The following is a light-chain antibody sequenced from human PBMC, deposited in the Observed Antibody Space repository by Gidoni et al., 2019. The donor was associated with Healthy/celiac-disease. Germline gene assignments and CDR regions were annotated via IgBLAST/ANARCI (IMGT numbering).Light chain of an antibody. J-gene: IGLJ2*01. V-gene: IGLV2-11*01. CDR3: CSYAGSYTLV. Sequence: QSALTQPRSVSGSPGPSVTISCTGTSSDVGFYNYVSWYQQHPGNAPKLMIYDVSKRPSGVPDRFSGSKSGNTASLTISGLQAEDEADYYCCSYAGSYTLVFGGGNKLTVL. CDR2: DVS. CDR1: SSDVGFYNY.